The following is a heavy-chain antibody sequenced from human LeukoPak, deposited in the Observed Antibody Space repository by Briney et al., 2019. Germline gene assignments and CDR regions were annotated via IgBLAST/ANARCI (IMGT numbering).Heavy chain of an antibody. CDR2: IYSGGST. D-gene: IGHD3-10*01. V-gene: IGHV3-53*01. CDR1: GFTVSSNY. Sequence: GGSLRLSCAASGFTVSSNYMSWVRQAPGKGLEWVSVIYSGGSTYYADSVKGRFTISRDNSKNTLYLQMNSLRAEDTAVYYCASVRNLRFGEPKVPDYWGQGTLVTVSS. J-gene: IGHJ4*02. CDR3: ASVRNLRFGEPKVPDY.